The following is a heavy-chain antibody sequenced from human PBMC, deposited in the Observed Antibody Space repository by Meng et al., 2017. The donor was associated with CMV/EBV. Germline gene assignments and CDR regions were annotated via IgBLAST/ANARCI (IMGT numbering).Heavy chain of an antibody. CDR2: TSSSGDTT. J-gene: IGHJ5*02. CDR3: ARGKFYYDSSGYYAFYH. D-gene: IGHD3-22*01. V-gene: IGHV3-48*03. Sequence: GGSLRPSCPASGFTYSSYEMNWVRQAPGKGLEWVSYTSSSGDTTYYADSVRGRFTISRDNARNSLFLQMNSLRAEDTAVYYCARGKFYYDSSGYYAFYHWGQGTRVTVSS. CDR1: GFTYSSYE.